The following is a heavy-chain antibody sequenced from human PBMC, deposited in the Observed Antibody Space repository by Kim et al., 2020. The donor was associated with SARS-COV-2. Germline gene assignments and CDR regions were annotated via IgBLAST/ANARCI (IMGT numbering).Heavy chain of an antibody. J-gene: IGHJ5*02. CDR2: INSNTGKP. D-gene: IGHD3-16*02. CDR3: ARVPALSPVGDLSLRYTWFAA. Sequence: ASVKVSCKASGYSFTSYTMSWVRQAPGQGLEWMGWINSNTGKPMYAQGFTGRFVFSLDTSVSTAYLQISSLEAEDTAVYYCARVPALSPVGDLSLRYTWFAAWGQGTLVTGSS. CDR1: GYSFTSYT. V-gene: IGHV7-4-1*02.